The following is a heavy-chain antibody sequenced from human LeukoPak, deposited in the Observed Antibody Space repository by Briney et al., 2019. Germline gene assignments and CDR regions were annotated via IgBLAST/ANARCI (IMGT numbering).Heavy chain of an antibody. J-gene: IGHJ4*02. V-gene: IGHV4-31*03. CDR3: ARVSYGGNFFDY. CDR1: GGSISSGGYY. Sequence: SETLCLTCTVSGGSISSGGYYWSWIRQHPGKGLEWIGYIYYSGSTYYNPSLKSRVTISVDTSKNQFSLKLSSVTAADTAVYYCARVSYGGNFFDYWGQGTLVTVSS. CDR2: IYYSGST. D-gene: IGHD2-21*01.